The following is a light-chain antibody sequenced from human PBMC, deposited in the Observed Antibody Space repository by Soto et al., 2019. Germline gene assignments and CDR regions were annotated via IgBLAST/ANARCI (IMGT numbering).Light chain of an antibody. J-gene: IGLJ2*01. CDR1: SGSIASNY. CDR3: QSYDSSNHVV. V-gene: IGLV6-57*02. CDR2: EDN. Sequence: QPVLESPGKTVTISCTGSSGSIASNYVQWYQQRPGSAPTTVIYEDNQRPSGVPDRFSGSIDSSSNSASLTISGLKTEDEADYYCQSYDSSNHVVFGGGTKLTVL.